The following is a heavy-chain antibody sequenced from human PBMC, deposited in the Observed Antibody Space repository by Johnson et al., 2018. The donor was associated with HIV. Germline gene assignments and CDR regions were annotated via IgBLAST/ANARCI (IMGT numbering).Heavy chain of an antibody. Sequence: QVQLVESGGGLVKPGGSLRLSCAASGFTFSDYYMSWIRQAPGKGLEWVSYISSSGSTIYYADSVKGRFTISRDNAKNSLFLQMNRLRAEDTAVYYCARDQRGFARSYYGLWRGHFDAFDIWGQGTMVTVSS. CDR1: GFTFSDYY. CDR3: ARDQRGFARSYYGLWRGHFDAFDI. V-gene: IGHV3-11*01. CDR2: ISSSGSTI. D-gene: IGHD3-3*01. J-gene: IGHJ3*02.